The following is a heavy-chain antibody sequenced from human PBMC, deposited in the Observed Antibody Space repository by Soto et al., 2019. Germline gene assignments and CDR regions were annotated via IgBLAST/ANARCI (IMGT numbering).Heavy chain of an antibody. Sequence: QVQLVQSGAEVKKPGASVKVSCKASGYTFTSNGISWVRQAPGQGLEWMGWISANSGNTNYAETLQGRVTMTTETSTTTAYMELRSLRSDDTAVYYCARDRNHGLDNWGQGTLVTGSS. D-gene: IGHD1-1*01. V-gene: IGHV1-18*01. J-gene: IGHJ4*02. CDR1: GYTFTSNG. CDR3: ARDRNHGLDN. CDR2: ISANSGNT.